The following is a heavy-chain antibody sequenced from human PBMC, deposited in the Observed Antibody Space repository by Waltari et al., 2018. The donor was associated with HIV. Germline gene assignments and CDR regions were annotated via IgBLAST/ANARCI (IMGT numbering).Heavy chain of an antibody. CDR1: GYSFTSYW. D-gene: IGHD5-18*01. V-gene: IGHV5-51*01. CDR3: ASPRIQLGGAGAFDI. J-gene: IGHJ3*02. CDR2: IYPGDSDT. Sequence: EVQLVQSGAEVKKPGESLKISWKGSGYSFTSYWIGWVRPMPGKGLEWMGIIYPGDSDTRYSPSFQGQVTISADKSISTAYLQWSSLKASDTAMYYCASPRIQLGGAGAFDIWGQGTMVTVSS.